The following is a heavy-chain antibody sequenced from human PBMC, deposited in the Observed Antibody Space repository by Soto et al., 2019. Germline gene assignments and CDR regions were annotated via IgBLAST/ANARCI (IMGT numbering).Heavy chain of an antibody. CDR2: TYYRSKWYI. Sequence: LSLTCAISGDRVSTNSAAWNWIRQSPSRGLEWLGRTYYRSKWYIDYALSVQSRITINPDTSKNQFSLQLDSVTPDDTAVYYCARARDYDAWSGYTSQYYYYGMDVWGQGTTVTVSS. J-gene: IGHJ6*02. CDR3: ARARDYDAWSGYTSQYYYYGMDV. CDR1: GDRVSTNSAA. V-gene: IGHV6-1*01. D-gene: IGHD3-3*01.